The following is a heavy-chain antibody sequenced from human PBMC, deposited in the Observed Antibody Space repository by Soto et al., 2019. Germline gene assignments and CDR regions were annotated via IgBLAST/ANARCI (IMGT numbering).Heavy chain of an antibody. CDR2: IYYSGST. Sequence: QVQLQESGPGLVKPSQTLSLTCTVSGGSISSGGYYWSWIRQHPGKGLEWIGYIYYSGSTYYNPSLKSRVTISVDTSKNQFSLKLSSVTAADTALYYCARAQVVRGVIRPYFDYWGQGTLVTVSS. CDR3: ARAQVVRGVIRPYFDY. D-gene: IGHD3-10*01. V-gene: IGHV4-31*03. CDR1: GGSISSGGYY. J-gene: IGHJ4*02.